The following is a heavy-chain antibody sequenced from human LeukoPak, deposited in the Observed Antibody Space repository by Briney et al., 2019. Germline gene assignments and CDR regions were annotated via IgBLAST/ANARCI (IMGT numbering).Heavy chain of an antibody. CDR1: GGSISSANYY. Sequence: PSETLSLTCTVSGGSISSANYYWNWIRQHPGKGLEWIGYIYHSGSTYYNPSLKSRVTISVDRSKNQFSLKLSSVTAADTAVYYCARVPYDSSSYYYGGTGFFDLWGRGTLVTVSS. D-gene: IGHD3-22*01. V-gene: IGHV4-31*03. CDR3: ARVPYDSSSYYYGGTGFFDL. J-gene: IGHJ2*01. CDR2: IYHSGST.